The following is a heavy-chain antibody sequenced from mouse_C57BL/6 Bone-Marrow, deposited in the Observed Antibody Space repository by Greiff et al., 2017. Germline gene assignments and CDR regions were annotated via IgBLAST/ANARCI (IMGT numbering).Heavy chain of an antibody. CDR3: AREGFYYYGSTDY. Sequence: QVQLQQPGAELVMPGASVKLSCKASGYTFPSYWMHWVKQRPGQGLEWIGEIDPSDSYTNYNQKFKGKSTLTVDKSSSTAYMQLSSLTSEDSAVYYCAREGFYYYGSTDYWGQGTTLTVSS. D-gene: IGHD1-1*01. CDR2: IDPSDSYT. J-gene: IGHJ2*01. CDR1: GYTFPSYW. V-gene: IGHV1-69*01.